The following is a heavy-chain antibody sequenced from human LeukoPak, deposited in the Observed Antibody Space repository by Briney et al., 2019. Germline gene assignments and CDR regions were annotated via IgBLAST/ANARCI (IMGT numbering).Heavy chain of an antibody. V-gene: IGHV3-11*04. CDR3: ARDPGSEPYYFDY. J-gene: IGHJ4*02. CDR1: GFTFSDYY. Sequence: GGSRRLSCAASGFTFSDYYMSWIRQAPGKGLEGVSYISSSGSTIYYADSVKGRFTISRDNAKNSLYLQMNSLRAEDTAVYYCARDPGSEPYYFDYWGQGTLVTVSS. CDR2: ISSSGSTI.